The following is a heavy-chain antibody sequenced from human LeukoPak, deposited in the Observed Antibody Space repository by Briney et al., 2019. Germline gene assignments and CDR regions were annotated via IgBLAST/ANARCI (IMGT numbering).Heavy chain of an antibody. Sequence: GGSLRLSCAASGFTVSSNYMSWVRQAPGKGLGWVSVIYSGGSTYYADSVKGRFTISRDNSKNTLYLQMNSLRAEDTAVYYCARVIGSGWYYYFDYWGQGTLVTVSS. D-gene: IGHD6-19*01. V-gene: IGHV3-66*01. J-gene: IGHJ4*02. CDR2: IYSGGST. CDR1: GFTVSSNY. CDR3: ARVIGSGWYYYFDY.